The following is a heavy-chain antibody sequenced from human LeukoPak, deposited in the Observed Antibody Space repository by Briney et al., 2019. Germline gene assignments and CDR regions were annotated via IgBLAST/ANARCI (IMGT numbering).Heavy chain of an antibody. V-gene: IGHV3-21*01. CDR2: ISSSSSYI. Sequence: GGSLRLSYAACGFTFSSYSMNWVRQAPGKGLEWVSSISSSSSYIYYADPVQARFTISSDNAQNSLYLQMNSLRADDTAVYYCARGESRFDYWGQGTLVTVSS. J-gene: IGHJ4*02. CDR1: GFTFSSYS. CDR3: ARGESRFDY.